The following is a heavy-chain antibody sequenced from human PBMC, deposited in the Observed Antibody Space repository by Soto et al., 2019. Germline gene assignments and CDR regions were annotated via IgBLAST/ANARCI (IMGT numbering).Heavy chain of an antibody. V-gene: IGHV3-53*01. CDR2: IYSGGST. J-gene: IGHJ4*02. CDR1: GFTVSSNY. CDR3: AREWPHLDC. Sequence: LRLSCAASGFTVSSNYMSWVRQAPGKGLEWVSVIYSGGSTFYADSVKGRFTISRDNSKNMVYLQMNRMRAEDTAVYYCAREWPHLDCWGQGTLVTVSS.